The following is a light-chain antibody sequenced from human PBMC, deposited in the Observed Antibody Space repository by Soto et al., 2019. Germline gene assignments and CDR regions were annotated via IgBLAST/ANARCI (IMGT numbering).Light chain of an antibody. CDR3: KQSYSTPRN. CDR1: QSISSY. J-gene: IGKJ4*01. V-gene: IGKV1-39*01. Sequence: DIQMTQSPSSHSSSVRERFTITSRASQSISSYLKWYQQEPGKAPKLLIYAASSLQSGVSSRFSFRRSGTDFTLTTSSLQPEDFATYDCKQSYSTPRNLGGGTKVENK. CDR2: AAS.